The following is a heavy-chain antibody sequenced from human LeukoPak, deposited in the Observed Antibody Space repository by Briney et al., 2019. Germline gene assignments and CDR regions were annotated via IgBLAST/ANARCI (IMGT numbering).Heavy chain of an antibody. D-gene: IGHD3/OR15-3a*01. CDR1: GFTFSGFD. J-gene: IGHJ4*02. Sequence: GGSLRLSCATSGFTFSGFDMTWVRQAPGKGLQWVSSISGSGADTDYADFVKRRFTISKDNSKNTLYLQMNFLRLDDTAIYYCAQGPGTGSTSYFDYWGQGTLVTVSS. CDR2: ISGSGADT. CDR3: AQGPGTGSTSYFDY. V-gene: IGHV3-23*01.